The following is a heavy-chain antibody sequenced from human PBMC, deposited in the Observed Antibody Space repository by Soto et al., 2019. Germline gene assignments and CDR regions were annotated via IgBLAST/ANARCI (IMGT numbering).Heavy chain of an antibody. CDR2: IIPIFGTA. D-gene: IGHD2-15*01. V-gene: IGHV1-69*01. CDR1: GGTFSSYA. CDR3: ASYCSGGSCYAWDLRYYYYGMDV. J-gene: IGHJ6*02. Sequence: QVQLVQSGAEVKKPGSSVKVSCKASGGTFSSYAISWVRQAPGQGLEWMGGIIPIFGTANYAQKFQGRVTITADESTSTDYMELSSLTSEDTAVYYCASYCSGGSCYAWDLRYYYYGMDVWGQRTTVTVS.